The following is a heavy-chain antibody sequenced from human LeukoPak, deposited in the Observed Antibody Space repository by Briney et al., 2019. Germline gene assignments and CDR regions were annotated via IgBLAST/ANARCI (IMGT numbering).Heavy chain of an antibody. CDR3: AKEAMIGGNFDY. V-gene: IGHV3-43D*03. Sequence: RGSLRLSCAASGFTFDDYAMHWVRQAPGKGLEWVFLISWDGGSTYYADSVKGRFTISRDNSKNSLYLQMNSLRAEDTALYYCAKEAMIGGNFDYWGQGTLVTVSS. CDR1: GFTFDDYA. CDR2: ISWDGGST. D-gene: IGHD3-22*01. J-gene: IGHJ4*02.